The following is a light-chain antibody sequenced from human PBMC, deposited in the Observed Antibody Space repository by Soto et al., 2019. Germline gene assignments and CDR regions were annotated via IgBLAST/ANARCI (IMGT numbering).Light chain of an antibody. Sequence: ETVLTQSPGTVSLSPGERATLSCTTSQTVNSDYLAWYQQKPGQAPRLLIYGVFNRATGIPDRFSGSGSGTYFTLTISGLEPEDSAVYYCQHYDGSPRTFGQGTKLE. CDR2: GVF. V-gene: IGKV3-20*01. CDR3: QHYDGSPRT. CDR1: QTVNSDY. J-gene: IGKJ2*01.